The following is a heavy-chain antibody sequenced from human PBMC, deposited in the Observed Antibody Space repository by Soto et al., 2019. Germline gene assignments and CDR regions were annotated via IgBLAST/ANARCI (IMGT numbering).Heavy chain of an antibody. CDR2: ISYDGSNK. J-gene: IGHJ5*02. Sequence: QVQLVESGGGVVQPGRSLRLSCAASGFSFSNYGMQWVRQAPGKGLEWVADISYDGSNKHYGDSVRGRFTGSRDNSKNTLYLEMNGLRAEDTAVYHCAKDQVSSGWYKWSWFDPWGQGTLVTVSS. CDR1: GFSFSNYG. V-gene: IGHV3-30*18. CDR3: AKDQVSSGWYKWSWFDP. D-gene: IGHD6-19*01.